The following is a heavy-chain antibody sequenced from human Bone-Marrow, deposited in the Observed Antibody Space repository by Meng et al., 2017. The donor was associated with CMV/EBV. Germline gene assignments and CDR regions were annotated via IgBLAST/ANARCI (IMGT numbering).Heavy chain of an antibody. Sequence: GSLRLSCTVSGGSISSYYWSWIRQPPGKGLEWIGYIYYSGSTYYNPSLKSRVTISVDTSKNQFSLKLSSVTAADTAVYYCARAGAAEYWGQGTLVTVSS. J-gene: IGHJ4*02. D-gene: IGHD2-15*01. CDR1: GGSISSYY. CDR2: IYYSGST. V-gene: IGHV4-59*12. CDR3: ARAGAAEY.